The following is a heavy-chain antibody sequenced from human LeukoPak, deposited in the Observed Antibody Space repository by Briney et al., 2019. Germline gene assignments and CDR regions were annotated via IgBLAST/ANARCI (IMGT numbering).Heavy chain of an antibody. Sequence: GGSLRLSCAASGFTFSNFAMSWVRQAPGKGLEWVSGISGTGGNTSYTDSVTGRFTISRDNSKNTLYVQMNSLRAEDTAVYYCAKTGGYYDTSDLYRPDVFDIWGQGTVVTVSS. V-gene: IGHV3-23*01. J-gene: IGHJ3*02. CDR1: GFTFSNFA. CDR3: AKTGGYYDTSDLYRPDVFDI. CDR2: ISGTGGNT. D-gene: IGHD3-22*01.